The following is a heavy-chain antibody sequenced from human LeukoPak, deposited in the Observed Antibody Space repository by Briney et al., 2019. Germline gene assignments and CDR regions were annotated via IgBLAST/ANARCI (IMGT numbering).Heavy chain of an antibody. CDR2: IVVGSGNT. J-gene: IGHJ3*02. CDR1: GFTFTSSA. CDR3: AADRELLRLYAFDI. D-gene: IGHD1-26*01. V-gene: IGHV1-58*02. Sequence: SVKVSCKASGFTFTSSAMQWVRQARGQRLEWIGWIVVGSGNTNYAQKFQERVTITRDMSTSTAYMELSSLRSEDTAVYYCAADRELLRLYAFDIWGQGTMVTVSS.